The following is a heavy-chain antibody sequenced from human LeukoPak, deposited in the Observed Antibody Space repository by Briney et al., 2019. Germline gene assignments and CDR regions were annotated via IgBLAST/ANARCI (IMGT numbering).Heavy chain of an antibody. D-gene: IGHD3-9*01. CDR1: GYTFTGYY. CDR2: INPNSGGT. J-gene: IGHJ4*02. Sequence: ASVKVSCKASGYTFTGYYMHWVRQAPGQGLEWMGWINPNSGGTNYAQKFQGWVTMTRDTSISTAYMELSRLRSDDTAVYYCARGILTATPSFDYWGQGTLVTVSP. CDR3: ARGILTATPSFDY. V-gene: IGHV1-2*04.